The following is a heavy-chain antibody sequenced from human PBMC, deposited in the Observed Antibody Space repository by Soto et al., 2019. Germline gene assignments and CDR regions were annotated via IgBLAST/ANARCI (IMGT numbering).Heavy chain of an antibody. V-gene: IGHV1-3*01. J-gene: IGHJ6*03. Sequence: QVQLVQSGAEVKKPGASVKVSCKASGYTFTSYAMHWVRQAPGQRLEWMGWINAGNGNTKYSQKFQGRVTITRDTSASTAYMELSSLRSEDTAVYYCARSRGCSSWLMDYYYMDVWGKGTTVTVSS. CDR1: GYTFTSYA. CDR3: ARSRGCSSWLMDYYYMDV. CDR2: INAGNGNT. D-gene: IGHD6-13*01.